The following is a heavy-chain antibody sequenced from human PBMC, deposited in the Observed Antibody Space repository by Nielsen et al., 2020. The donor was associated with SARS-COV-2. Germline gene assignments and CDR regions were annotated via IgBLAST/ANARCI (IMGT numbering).Heavy chain of an antibody. D-gene: IGHD4-17*01. CDR1: GGSISSSSYY. CDR3: ARHPKVVNGDYTFPYNWFDP. J-gene: IGHJ5*02. Sequence: SETLSLTCTVSGGSISSSSYYWGWIRQPPGKGLEWIGSIYYSGSTYYNPSLKSRVTISVDTSKNQFSLKLSSVTAADTAVYYCARHPKVVNGDYTFPYNWFDPWGQGTLVTVSS. CDR2: IYYSGST. V-gene: IGHV4-39*01.